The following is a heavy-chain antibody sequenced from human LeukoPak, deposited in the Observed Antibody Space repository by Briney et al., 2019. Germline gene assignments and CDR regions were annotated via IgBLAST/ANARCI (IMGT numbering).Heavy chain of an antibody. CDR1: GYSFTSYW. J-gene: IGHJ3*02. V-gene: IGHV5-51*01. CDR2: IYPRDSDA. Sequence: GESLKISCQGSGYSFTSYWVAWVRQMPGKGLECMGIIYPRDSDARYSPSFQGQVTISADKSINTAYLQWSGLKASDTAVYYCARHVTTASAARGFDIWGQGTMVTVSS. CDR3: ARHVTTASAARGFDI. D-gene: IGHD1-14*01.